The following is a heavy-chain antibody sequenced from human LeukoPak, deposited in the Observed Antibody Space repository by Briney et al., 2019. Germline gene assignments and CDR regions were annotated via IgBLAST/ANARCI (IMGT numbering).Heavy chain of an antibody. J-gene: IGHJ4*02. V-gene: IGHV3-23*01. CDR3: ARCPYTNYAAARGYYFDY. CDR2: ISGSGGST. Sequence: PGGSLRLSCAASGFTFSNYAMSWVRQAPGKGLEWVSGISGSGGSTYYADSVKGRFTISRDNSKNTLYLQMNSLRAEDTAVYYYARCPYTNYAAARGYYFDYWGQGTLVTVSS. CDR1: GFTFSNYA. D-gene: IGHD4-11*01.